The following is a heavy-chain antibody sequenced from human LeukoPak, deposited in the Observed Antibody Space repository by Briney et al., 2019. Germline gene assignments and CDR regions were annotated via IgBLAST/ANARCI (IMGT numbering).Heavy chain of an antibody. V-gene: IGHV4-59*01. CDR1: GGSISSYY. D-gene: IGHD3-22*01. Sequence: SETLSLTCTVSGGSISSYYWSWIRQPPGKGLEWMGYIYYSGSTNYNPSLKSRVTISVDTSKNQFSLKLSSVTAADTAVYYCARESGDSSGYRYNWFDPWGQGTLVTVSS. CDR3: ARESGDSSGYRYNWFDP. CDR2: IYYSGST. J-gene: IGHJ5*02.